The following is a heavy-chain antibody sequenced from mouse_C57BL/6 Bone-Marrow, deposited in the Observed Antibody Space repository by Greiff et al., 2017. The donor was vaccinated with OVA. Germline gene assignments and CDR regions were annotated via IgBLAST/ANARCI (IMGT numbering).Heavy chain of an antibody. CDR1: GFSLTSYG. Sequence: VQLQESGPGLVQPSQSLSITCTVSGFSLTSYGVHWVRQSPGKGLEWLGVIWSGGSTDYNAAFISRLSISKDNSKSQVFFKMNSLQADDTAIYYCARNGQLRLRYAMDYWGQGTSVTVSS. CDR3: ARNGQLRLRYAMDY. V-gene: IGHV2-2*01. D-gene: IGHD3-2*02. CDR2: IWSGGST. J-gene: IGHJ4*01.